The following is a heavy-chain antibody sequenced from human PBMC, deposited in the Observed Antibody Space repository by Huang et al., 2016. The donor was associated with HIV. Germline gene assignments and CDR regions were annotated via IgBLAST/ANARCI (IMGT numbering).Heavy chain of an antibody. CDR3: ARLDTARNYYYYGLDV. CDR1: GYSFAKYW. J-gene: IGHJ6*02. Sequence: EEQLVQSGAEVKKPGESLKISCEGSGYSFAKYWIGWVRQMPGKGLEWVVIISTADSATRYSPSFQGQVPISADKSLSTAYLQGSSLKASDTAMYYCARLDTARNYYYYGLDVWGQGTSVIVSS. D-gene: IGHD5-18*01. CDR2: ISTADSAT. V-gene: IGHV5-51*01.